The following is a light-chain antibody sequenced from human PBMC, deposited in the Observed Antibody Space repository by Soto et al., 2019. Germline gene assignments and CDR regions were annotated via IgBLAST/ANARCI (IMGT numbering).Light chain of an antibody. CDR2: KTS. CDR1: QSIDSW. CDR3: QQYKSFSLT. V-gene: IGKV1-5*03. Sequence: DIQMTQSPSTLSASVGDRVTITCRASQSIDSWLAWYQQKPGKAPKLLIYKTSNLESGVPPRFSGSGSGTEFSLTISSLQPDDFATYYCQQYKSFSLTFGGGTKVDIK. J-gene: IGKJ4*01.